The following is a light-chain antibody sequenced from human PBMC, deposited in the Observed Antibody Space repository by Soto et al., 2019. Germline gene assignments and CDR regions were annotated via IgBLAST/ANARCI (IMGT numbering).Light chain of an antibody. CDR3: QQYATSPPMYT. CDR1: QSVTSGY. Sequence: EIVLTQSPGTLSLSPGERATLSCRASQSVTSGYLGWYQQKPGQAPRLLIYGASGRATGISDRFSGSGSGTDFTLTISRLEPEDFAVYYCQQYATSPPMYTFGQGTKVEIK. V-gene: IGKV3-20*01. J-gene: IGKJ2*01. CDR2: GAS.